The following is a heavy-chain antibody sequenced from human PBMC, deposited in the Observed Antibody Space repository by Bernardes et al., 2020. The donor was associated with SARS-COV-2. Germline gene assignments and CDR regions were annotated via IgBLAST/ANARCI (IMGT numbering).Heavy chain of an antibody. CDR3: VRRFCAVSSACGNFYGMGV. J-gene: IGHJ6*02. CDR1: GFTFHTSG. CDR2: IWYDGSTK. Sequence: GRSLGLSCAASGFTFHTSGMHWVRRAPDKGLEWVAVIWYDGSTKYYADSVKGRFTISRDNSKNILYLQMNSLRVEDTAVYYCVRRFCAVSSACGNFYGMGVWGQGTTVTVYS. V-gene: IGHV3-33*01. D-gene: IGHD2-21*01.